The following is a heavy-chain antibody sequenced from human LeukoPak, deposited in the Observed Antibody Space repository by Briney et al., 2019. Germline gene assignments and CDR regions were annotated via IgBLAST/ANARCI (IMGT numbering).Heavy chain of an antibody. J-gene: IGHJ4*02. D-gene: IGHD6-6*01. CDR2: IYYTGST. Sequence: SETLSLTCTVSGGSIRSTSYYWGWIRQPPGKGLEWIGNIYYTGSTYYNPSLKSRVTISVDTSKNQFSLKLSSVTAADTAMYFCAREIRVAARRFDYWGQGTLVTVSS. CDR1: GGSIRSTSYY. V-gene: IGHV4-39*07. CDR3: AREIRVAARRFDY.